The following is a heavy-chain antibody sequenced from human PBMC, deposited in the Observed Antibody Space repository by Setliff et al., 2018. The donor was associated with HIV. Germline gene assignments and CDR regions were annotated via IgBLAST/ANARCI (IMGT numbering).Heavy chain of an antibody. CDR2: LSSTNKYI. CDR1: GFTFRTYR. CDR3: TRVHSAYDVFAFDL. Sequence: TGGSLRLSCAASGFTFRTYRMTWVRQAPGKGLEWVSFLSSTNKYINYADSVKGRFTISRDNAKNSLYLQMNGLRAEDTAIYYCTRVHSAYDVFAFDLWGQGTMVTVSS. J-gene: IGHJ3*01. D-gene: IGHD5-12*01. V-gene: IGHV3-21*01.